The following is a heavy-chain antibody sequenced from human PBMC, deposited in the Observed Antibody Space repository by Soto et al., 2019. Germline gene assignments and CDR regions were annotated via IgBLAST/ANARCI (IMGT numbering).Heavy chain of an antibody. V-gene: IGHV4-38-2*02. CDR2: IYHSGST. CDR3: ARDSGRKYYDFWSGYDYGMDV. Sequence: SETLSLTCAVSGYSISSGCYWGWVREPPGPGLEWIGSIYHSGSTNYNPSLKSRVTISVDTSKNQFSLKLSSVTAADTAVYYCARDSGRKYYDFWSGYDYGMDVWGQGTTVTVSS. D-gene: IGHD3-3*01. CDR1: GYSISSGCY. J-gene: IGHJ6*02.